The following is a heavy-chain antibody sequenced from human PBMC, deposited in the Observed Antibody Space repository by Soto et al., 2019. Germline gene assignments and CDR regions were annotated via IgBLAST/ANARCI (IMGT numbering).Heavy chain of an antibody. CDR1: GYTFTSYH. Sequence: QVQLVQSGAEVKKPGASVKVSCKTSGYTFTSYHISWVRQAPGQGLEWMGWISAYNTNTNYAQKFQGRVTMATDTSTSTAYMELRSPRSADTAVYYCARDTPPTDYWGQGTLVTVSS. J-gene: IGHJ4*02. CDR3: ARDTPPTDY. CDR2: ISAYNTNT. V-gene: IGHV1-18*01.